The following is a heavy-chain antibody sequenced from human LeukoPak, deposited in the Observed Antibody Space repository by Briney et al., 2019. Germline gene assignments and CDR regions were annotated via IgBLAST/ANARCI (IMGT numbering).Heavy chain of an antibody. D-gene: IGHD3-22*01. V-gene: IGHV4-59*12. CDR3: ARVSYYDSSGTFHFDY. CDR2: IYYSGST. CDR1: GGSISSYY. Sequence: SETLSLTCTVSGGSISSYYWSWIRQPPGRGLEWIGYIYYSGSTNYNPSLKSRVTMSVDTSKNQFSLKLSSVTAADTAVYYCARVSYYDSSGTFHFDYWGQGTLVTVSS. J-gene: IGHJ4*02.